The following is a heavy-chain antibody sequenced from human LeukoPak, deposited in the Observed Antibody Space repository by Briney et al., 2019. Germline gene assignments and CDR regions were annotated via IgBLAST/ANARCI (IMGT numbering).Heavy chain of an antibody. CDR3: ARVPYCSSTSCYAISDY. CDR1: GFTFSSYW. V-gene: IGHV3-7*05. CDR2: IKQDGSEK. J-gene: IGHJ4*02. D-gene: IGHD2-2*01. Sequence: GGSLRLSCAASGFTFSSYWMSWVRQAPGKGLEWVANIKQDGSEKYYVDSVKGRFTISRDNAKNSLYLQMNSLRAEDTAVYYCARVPYCSSTSCYAISDYWGQGTLVTVSS.